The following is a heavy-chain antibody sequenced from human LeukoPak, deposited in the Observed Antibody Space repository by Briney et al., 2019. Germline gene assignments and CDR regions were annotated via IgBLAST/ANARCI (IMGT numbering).Heavy chain of an antibody. CDR1: GFTFSRYS. V-gene: IGHV3-21*01. CDR3: ARVERDCSGGSCYYYYYAMDV. CDR2: ISSSSRYI. J-gene: IGHJ6*02. D-gene: IGHD2-15*01. Sequence: GGSLRLSCAASGFTFSRYSMNWVRQAPGKGLEWVSSISSSSRYIYYADSVKGRFTISRDNAKNSLYLQMNSLRAKDTAVYYCARVERDCSGGSCYYYYYAMDVWGQGTTVTVSS.